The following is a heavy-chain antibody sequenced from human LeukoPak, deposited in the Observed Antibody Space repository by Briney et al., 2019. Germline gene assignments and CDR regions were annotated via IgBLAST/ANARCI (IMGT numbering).Heavy chain of an antibody. V-gene: IGHV4-59*11. D-gene: IGHD3/OR15-3a*01. CDR3: ARGWTHVDY. CDR1: GGSISSRY. J-gene: IGHJ4*02. CDR2: IYYSGST. Sequence: SETLSLTCTVSGGSISSRYWSWIRQSPGKGLEWIGYIYYSGSTNYNPSLKSRVTISVDTSKNHFSLKLSSVTAADTAVYYCARGWTHVDYWGQGTLVTVSS.